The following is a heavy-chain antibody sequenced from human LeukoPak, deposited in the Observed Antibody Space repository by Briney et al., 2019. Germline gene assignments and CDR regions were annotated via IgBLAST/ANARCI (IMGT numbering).Heavy chain of an antibody. D-gene: IGHD3-10*01. CDR1: GYTFTSYD. Sequence: GASVKVSCKASGYTFTSYDSNWVRQATGQGLEWMGWMNPNRCNTGYAQKFQGRVTMTRKSSISTAYMELSRLTYEDTAVYYCARGPIWFGELLFDYWGQGTLVTVSS. J-gene: IGHJ4*02. CDR3: ARGPIWFGELLFDY. CDR2: MNPNRCNT. V-gene: IGHV1-8*01.